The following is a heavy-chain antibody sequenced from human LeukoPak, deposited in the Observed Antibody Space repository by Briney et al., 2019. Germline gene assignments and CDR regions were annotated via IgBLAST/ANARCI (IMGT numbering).Heavy chain of an antibody. J-gene: IGHJ4*02. CDR3: ARDRCSSTSCFIDY. V-gene: IGHV3-7*04. CDR2: IKQDGSEK. D-gene: IGHD2-2*01. CDR1: RFTFSNYW. Sequence: PGGSLRLSCAVSRFTFSNYWMSWVRQAPGKGLDWVANIKQDGSEKYYVDSVEGRFTISRDNAKNSLYLQMNSLRAEDRAVYYCARDRCSSTSCFIDYWGQGTLVTVSS.